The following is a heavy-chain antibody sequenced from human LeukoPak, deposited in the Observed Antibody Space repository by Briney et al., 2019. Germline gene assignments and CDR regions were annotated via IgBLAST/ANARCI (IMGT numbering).Heavy chain of an antibody. D-gene: IGHD3-22*01. J-gene: IGHJ4*02. CDR2: IYSGGST. V-gene: IGHV3-66*01. Sequence: PGGSLRLSCAASGFTVSSNYMSWVRRAPGKGLEWVSVIYSGGSTYYADSVKGRFTISRDNSKNTLYLQMNSLRAEDTAVYYCARLLVYYYDSSGFEPIDYWGQGTLVTVSS. CDR3: ARLLVYYYDSSGFEPIDY. CDR1: GFTVSSNY.